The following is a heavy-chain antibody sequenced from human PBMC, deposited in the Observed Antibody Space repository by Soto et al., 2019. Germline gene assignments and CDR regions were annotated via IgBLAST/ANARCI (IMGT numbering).Heavy chain of an antibody. V-gene: IGHV4-30-4*01. D-gene: IGHD2-2*01. CDR2: IYNSGNT. J-gene: IGHJ5*02. CDR1: GGSISGGDFY. Sequence: QVQLQESGPGLAKPSQTLSLTCTVSGGSISGGDFYWSRIRQPPGKGLEWIGFIYNSGNTYYNPSLKSRVTISKNTSKHQLSLKLRSVTAADTAMYYCARVVVPAAIVTNWFDPWGQGTLVTVSS. CDR3: ARVVVPAAIVTNWFDP.